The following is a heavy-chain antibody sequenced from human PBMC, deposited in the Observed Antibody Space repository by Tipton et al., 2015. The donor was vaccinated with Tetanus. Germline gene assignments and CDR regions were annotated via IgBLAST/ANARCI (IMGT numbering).Heavy chain of an antibody. CDR3: ASMVYANPFDY. J-gene: IGHJ4*02. Sequence: TLSLTCAVYGGSFSGYYWSWIRQPPGKGLEWIGEINHSGSTNYNPSLKSRVTISVDTPKNQFSLKLSSVTAADTAVYYCASMVYANPFDYWGQGTLVTVSS. V-gene: IGHV4-34*01. D-gene: IGHD2-8*01. CDR2: INHSGST. CDR1: GGSFSGYY.